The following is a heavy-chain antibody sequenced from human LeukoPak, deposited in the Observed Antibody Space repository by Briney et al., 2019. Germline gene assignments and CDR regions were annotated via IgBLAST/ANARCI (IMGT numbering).Heavy chain of an antibody. J-gene: IGHJ6*02. V-gene: IGHV4-4*07. Sequence: SETLSLTCTVSGGSISSYYWSWIRQPAGKGLEWIGRIYTSGSTNYNPSLKSRVTMSVDTSKNQFSLKLSSVTAADTAVYYCARDTDYCSSTSCYSIGMDVWGQGTTVTVSS. CDR2: IYTSGST. D-gene: IGHD2-2*02. CDR1: GGSISSYY. CDR3: ARDTDYCSSTSCYSIGMDV.